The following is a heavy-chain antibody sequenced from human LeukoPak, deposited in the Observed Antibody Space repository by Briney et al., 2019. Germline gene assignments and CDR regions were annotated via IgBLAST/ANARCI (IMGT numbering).Heavy chain of an antibody. D-gene: IGHD6-13*01. V-gene: IGHV4-34*01. CDR2: INHSGST. J-gene: IGHJ4*02. Sequence: PSETLSLTCAVYGGSFSGYYWSWIRQPPGKGLEWIGEINHSGSTNYNPSLKSRVTISVDTSKNQFSLKLSSVTAGDTAVYYCARGPRKAGIAAVYFDYWGQGTLVTVSS. CDR3: ARGPRKAGIAAVYFDY. CDR1: GGSFSGYY.